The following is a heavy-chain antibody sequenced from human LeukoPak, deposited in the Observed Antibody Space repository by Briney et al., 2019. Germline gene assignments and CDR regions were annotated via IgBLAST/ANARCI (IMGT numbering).Heavy chain of an antibody. J-gene: IGHJ6*03. CDR1: GFTFSSYS. CDR3: VREQSWLWYYYMDV. CDR2: SRKKANNYTT. V-gene: IGHV3-72*01. D-gene: IGHD2-21*01. Sequence: GGSLRLSCAASGFTFSSYSMNWVRQAPGKGLEWVGRSRKKANNYTTEYATSVKGRFTISRDDSKNSLYLQTNSLKTEDTAVYYCVREQSWLWYYYMDVWGKGTTITVSS.